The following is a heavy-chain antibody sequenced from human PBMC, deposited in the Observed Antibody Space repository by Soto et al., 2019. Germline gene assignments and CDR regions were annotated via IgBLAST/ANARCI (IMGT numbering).Heavy chain of an antibody. D-gene: IGHD4-4*01. CDR3: VKDLYDYNYMYYFDF. Sequence: GGSLRLSCAASGFTFSSYGMHWVRQAPGKGLEWVAVISYDGSNKYYADSVKGRFTISRDNSKNTLYLQMNSLRAEDTAVYYCVKDLYDYNYMYYFDFWGQGTLVTVSS. J-gene: IGHJ4*02. CDR2: ISYDGSNK. CDR1: GFTFSSYG. V-gene: IGHV3-30*18.